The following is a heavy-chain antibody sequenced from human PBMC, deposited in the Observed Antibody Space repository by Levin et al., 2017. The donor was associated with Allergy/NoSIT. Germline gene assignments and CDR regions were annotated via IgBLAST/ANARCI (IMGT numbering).Heavy chain of an antibody. V-gene: IGHV1-2*02. J-gene: IGHJ5*02. CDR2: INPKSGGT. CDR3: ARDLGGVVTDWFDP. CDR1: GYTFTGYY. Sequence: ASVKVSCKASGYTFTGYYMHWVRQAPGQGLEWMGWINPKSGGTNYAQKFQGRVTMTRDTSISTAYMELSRLRSDDTAVYYCARDLGGVVTDWFDPWGQGPLVTVSS. D-gene: IGHD3-3*01.